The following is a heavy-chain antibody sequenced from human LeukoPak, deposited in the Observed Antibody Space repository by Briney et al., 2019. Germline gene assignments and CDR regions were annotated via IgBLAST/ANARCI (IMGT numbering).Heavy chain of an antibody. CDR2: INHSGST. Sequence: PSETLSLTCAVYGGSFSGYYWSWIRQPPGKGLEWIGEINHSGSTNYNPSLKSRVTISVDTSKNQFSLKLSSVTAADTAVYYCARGPPIVLMVYAMGALRWFDPWGQGTLVTVSS. CDR3: ARGPPIVLMVYAMGALRWFDP. V-gene: IGHV4-34*01. D-gene: IGHD2-8*01. J-gene: IGHJ5*02. CDR1: GGSFSGYY.